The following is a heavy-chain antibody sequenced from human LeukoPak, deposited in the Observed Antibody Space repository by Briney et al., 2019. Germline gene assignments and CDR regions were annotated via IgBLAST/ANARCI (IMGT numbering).Heavy chain of an antibody. CDR2: INPNSGGT. D-gene: IGHD1-1*01. J-gene: IGHJ3*02. Sequence: GASVKVSCKASGYTFTSYGISWVRQAPGQGLEWMGWINPNSGGTNYAQKFQGRVTMTRDTSISTAYMELSRLRSDDTAVYYCARHGTDDAFDIWGQGTMVTVSS. CDR3: ARHGTDDAFDI. V-gene: IGHV1-2*02. CDR1: GYTFTSYG.